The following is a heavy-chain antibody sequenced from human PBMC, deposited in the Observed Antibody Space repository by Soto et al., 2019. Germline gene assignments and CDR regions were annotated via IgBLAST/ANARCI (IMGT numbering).Heavy chain of an antibody. V-gene: IGHV4-59*01. J-gene: IGHJ6*03. D-gene: IGHD6-13*01. CDR2: VYYSGNT. CDR3: ARKGAAASYAHYYMDV. Sequence: SETLSLTCTVSGGSISPYYWSWIRQPPGKGLEWIGYVYYSGNTNYNPSLESRVTISVDTSRNRFSLNLTSTTAADTAVYYCARKGAAASYAHYYMDVWGRGTAVTVSS. CDR1: GGSISPYY.